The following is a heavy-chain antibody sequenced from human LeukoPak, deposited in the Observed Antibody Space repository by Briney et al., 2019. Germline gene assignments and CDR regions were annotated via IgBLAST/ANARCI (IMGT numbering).Heavy chain of an antibody. D-gene: IGHD3-9*01. Sequence: ASVKVSCKASGYTFTSYGISWVRQAPGQGLEWMGWISAYNGNTNYAQKPQSRVTMTTDTSTSTAYMELRSLRSDDTAVYYCARWGGPFFDWLSLDYWGQGTLVTVSS. CDR2: ISAYNGNT. CDR3: ARWGGPFFDWLSLDY. CDR1: GYTFTSYG. J-gene: IGHJ4*02. V-gene: IGHV1-18*01.